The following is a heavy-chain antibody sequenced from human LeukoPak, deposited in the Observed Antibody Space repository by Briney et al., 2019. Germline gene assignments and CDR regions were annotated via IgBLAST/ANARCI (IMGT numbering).Heavy chain of an antibody. V-gene: IGHV3-74*01. CDR2: INSDGSST. CDR3: ARGSLRYFDV. Sequence: PGRSLRLSCAASGLTFNNYAMHWVRHAPGKGPVWVSRINSDGSSTSYADSVKGRFTISRDNAKNTLYLQMNSLRAEDTAVYYCARGSLRYFDVWGQGTLVTVSS. CDR1: GLTFNNYA. D-gene: IGHD3-9*01. J-gene: IGHJ4*02.